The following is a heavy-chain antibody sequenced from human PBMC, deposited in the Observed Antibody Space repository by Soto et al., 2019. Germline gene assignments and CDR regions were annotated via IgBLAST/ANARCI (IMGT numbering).Heavy chain of an antibody. CDR2: IIPIFGTA. D-gene: IGHD6-13*01. CDR3: ARDRGIAAERDFAY. Sequence: QVQLVQSGAEVKKPGSSVKVSCKASGGIFSSYAISWVRQAPGQGLEWMGGIIPIFGTANYAQKFQGRVTITADESTSTAYMELSSLRSEDTAVYYCARDRGIAAERDFAYWGQGTLVTVSS. J-gene: IGHJ4*02. CDR1: GGIFSSYA. V-gene: IGHV1-69*12.